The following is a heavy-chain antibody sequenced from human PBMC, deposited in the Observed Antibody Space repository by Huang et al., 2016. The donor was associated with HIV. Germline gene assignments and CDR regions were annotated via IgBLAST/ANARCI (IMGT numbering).Heavy chain of an antibody. Sequence: QVQLVESGGGVVPPGRSLRLSCAASGFTFSGYAMHWVRQAPGKGMEWVAVISYDGSNKYDAESVKGRCTISRDNSKNTLYLQMNSLRAEDTAVYYCARDGAVWSGYYMYYFDYWGQGTLVTVSS. CDR3: ARDGAVWSGYYMYYFDY. V-gene: IGHV3-30-3*01. CDR2: ISYDGSNK. J-gene: IGHJ4*02. CDR1: GFTFSGYA. D-gene: IGHD3-3*01.